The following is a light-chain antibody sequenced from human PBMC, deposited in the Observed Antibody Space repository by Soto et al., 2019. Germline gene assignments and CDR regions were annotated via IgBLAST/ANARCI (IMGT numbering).Light chain of an antibody. CDR2: DVS. CDR1: SSDVGGYNY. Sequence: QSALTQPASVSGSPGQSITISCTGTSSDVGGYNYVSWYQQHPGTAPKLMIYDVSDRPSGVSNRFSGSKSGNTASLTISGLQAEDEADYYCSSYTSSSAYVFGTGTKLTFL. V-gene: IGLV2-14*01. CDR3: SSYTSSSAYV. J-gene: IGLJ1*01.